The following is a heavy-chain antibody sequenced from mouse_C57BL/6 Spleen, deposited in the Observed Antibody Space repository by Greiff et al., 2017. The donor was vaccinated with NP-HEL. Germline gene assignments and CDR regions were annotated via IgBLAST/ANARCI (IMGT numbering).Heavy chain of an antibody. CDR2: IDPETGGT. Sequence: VQLQQSGAELVRPGASVTLSCKASGYTFTDYEMHWVKQTPVHGLEWIGAIDPETGGTAYNQKFKGKAILTVDKSSSTAYMELSSLTSEDSAVYYRTRLGGLPVPDYWGQGTTLTVSS. V-gene: IGHV1-15*01. D-gene: IGHD2-2*01. CDR3: TRLGGLPVPDY. J-gene: IGHJ2*01. CDR1: GYTFTDYE.